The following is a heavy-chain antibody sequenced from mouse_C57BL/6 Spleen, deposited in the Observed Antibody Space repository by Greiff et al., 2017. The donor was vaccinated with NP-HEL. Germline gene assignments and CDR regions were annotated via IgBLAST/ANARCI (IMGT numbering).Heavy chain of an antibody. CDR1: GYTFTDYY. V-gene: IGHV1-19*01. J-gene: IGHJ4*01. CDR3: ASNYYAMDY. Sequence: EVQLQQSGPVLVKPGASVKMSCKASGYTFTDYYMNWVKQSHGQSLAWIGVINPYNGGTSYNQKFKGKATLTVDKSSSTAYMELNSLTSEDSAVYYCASNYYAMDYWGQGTSVTVSS. CDR2: INPYNGGT.